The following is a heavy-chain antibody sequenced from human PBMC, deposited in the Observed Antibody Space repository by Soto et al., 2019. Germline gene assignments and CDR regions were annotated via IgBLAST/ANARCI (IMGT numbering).Heavy chain of an antibody. V-gene: IGHV3-11*06. CDR1: GFSFSDYY. CDR2: ISVSSSYT. J-gene: IGHJ4*02. Sequence: GGSLRLSCAASGFSFSDYYMFWIRQAPGKGLEWVSHISVSSSYTNYADSVKGRFTISRDNAKNSLYLQMNSLRAEDTAVYYCARAVAVAGPFDYWGQGTLVTVSS. CDR3: ARAVAVAGPFDY. D-gene: IGHD6-19*01.